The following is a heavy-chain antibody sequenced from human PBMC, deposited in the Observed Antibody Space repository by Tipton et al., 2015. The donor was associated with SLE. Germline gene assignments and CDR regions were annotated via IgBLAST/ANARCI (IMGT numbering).Heavy chain of an antibody. CDR1: GGSISSYY. CDR3: ARSGIAAVPSDAFDI. CDR2: IYTSGST. J-gene: IGHJ3*02. V-gene: IGHV4-4*07. Sequence: TLSLTCTVSGGSISSYYWSWIRQPAGGGLEWIGRIYTSGSTDYNPSLKSRVTMSVDPSKNQFSLKLSSVTAADTAVYYCARSGIAAVPSDAFDIWGQGTMVTVSS. D-gene: IGHD6-13*01.